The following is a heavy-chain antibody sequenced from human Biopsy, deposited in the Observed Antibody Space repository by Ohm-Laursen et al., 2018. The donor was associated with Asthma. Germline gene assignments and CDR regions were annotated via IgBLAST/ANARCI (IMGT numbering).Heavy chain of an antibody. CDR3: ARHRGYCTGGSCYPDFDY. J-gene: IGHJ4*02. V-gene: IGHV1-18*01. D-gene: IGHD2-15*01. CDR1: GDSFSNYA. Sequence: GASVKVSCKVSGDSFSNYAISWVRQAPGQGLDWMGWISVYNGDTDYAQKLQGRVTMTTDTSTSTAYMELRSLRSDDTAVYYCARHRGYCTGGSCYPDFDYWGQGTLVTVSS. CDR2: ISVYNGDT.